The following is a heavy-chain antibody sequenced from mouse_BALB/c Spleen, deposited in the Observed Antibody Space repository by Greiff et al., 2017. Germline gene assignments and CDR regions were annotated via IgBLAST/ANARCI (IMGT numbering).Heavy chain of an antibody. V-gene: IGHV1S81*02. Sequence: VQLQQSGAELVKPGASVKLSCKASGYTFTSYWMHWVKQRPGQGLEWIGEINPSNGRTNYNEKFKSKATLTVDKSSSTAYMQLSSLTSEDSAVYYCARSAYYRSIDYWGQGTTLTVAS. D-gene: IGHD2-14*01. CDR1: GYTFTSYW. J-gene: IGHJ2*01. CDR3: ARSAYYRSIDY. CDR2: INPSNGRT.